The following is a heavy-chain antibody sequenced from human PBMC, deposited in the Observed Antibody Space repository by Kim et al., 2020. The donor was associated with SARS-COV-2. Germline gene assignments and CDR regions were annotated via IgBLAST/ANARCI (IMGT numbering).Heavy chain of an antibody. J-gene: IGHJ5*02. V-gene: IGHV4-34*01. D-gene: IGHD6-13*01. Sequence: YNPSLKSRVTTSVDTSKNQFSLKLSSVTAAGTAVYYCARRGSRWAHWFDPWGQGTLVTVSS. CDR3: ARRGSRWAHWFDP.